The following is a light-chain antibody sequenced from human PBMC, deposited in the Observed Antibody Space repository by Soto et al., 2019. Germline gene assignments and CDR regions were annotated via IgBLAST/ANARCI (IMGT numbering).Light chain of an antibody. CDR1: QSVSSY. Sequence: EIVLTQSPAPLSLSPGERATLSCRASQSVSSYLAWYQQTPGQAPRLLIYDASNRATGIPARFSGRGSGTDFTLNISSLEPEDFAVYYGQQRSNSLTLGGGTKVVIK. CDR2: DAS. J-gene: IGKJ4*01. V-gene: IGKV3-11*01. CDR3: QQRSNSLT.